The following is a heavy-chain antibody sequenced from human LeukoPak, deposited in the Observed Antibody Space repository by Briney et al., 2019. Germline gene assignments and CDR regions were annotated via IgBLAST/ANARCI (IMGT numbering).Heavy chain of an antibody. CDR1: GFTFSSFW. J-gene: IGHJ4*02. CDR3: TTLRARSDY. D-gene: IGHD3-3*01. CDR2: IRSKADGGTT. V-gene: IGHV3-15*01. Sequence: GGSLRLSCTASGFTFSSFWMSWVRLAPGKGLEWGGRIRSKADGGTTEYGAPVKGRFTISRDDSKDTLYLQMNSLKTEDTALYYCTTLRARSDYWGQGTLVTVSS.